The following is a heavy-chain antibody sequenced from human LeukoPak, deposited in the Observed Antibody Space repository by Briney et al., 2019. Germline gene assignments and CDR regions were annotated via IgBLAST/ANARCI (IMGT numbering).Heavy chain of an antibody. J-gene: IGHJ4*02. D-gene: IGHD1-26*01. V-gene: IGHV3-30-3*01. CDR3: ARDSYSGSYLFNY. Sequence: PGGSLRLSCAVSGVSFSSYAMHWVRQAPGKGLEWVAVISYDGSNKYYADSVKGRFTISRDNSKNTLYLQMNSLRAEDTAVYYCARDSYSGSYLFNYWGQGTLVTVSS. CDR2: ISYDGSNK. CDR1: GVSFSSYA.